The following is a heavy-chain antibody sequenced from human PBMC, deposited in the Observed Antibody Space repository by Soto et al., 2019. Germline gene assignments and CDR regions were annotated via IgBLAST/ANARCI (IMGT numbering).Heavy chain of an antibody. CDR3: ARTITGFTDGSRQFYLDY. V-gene: IGHV4-4*07. D-gene: IGHD2-8*02. CDR2: MFPGGTT. J-gene: IGHJ4*02. Sequence: PSWTLSLTCTVSGDPLTSYFRSWIPQPAGKGLEWIVHMFPGGTTSHNSSLKSRFSMSIDTSKNQFSLTLTSVTAADTVVYYCARTITGFTDGSRQFYLDYWGQGTLVTVSS. CDR1: GDPLTSYF.